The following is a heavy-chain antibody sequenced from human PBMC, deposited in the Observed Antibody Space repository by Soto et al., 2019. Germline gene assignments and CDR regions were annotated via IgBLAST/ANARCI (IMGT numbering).Heavy chain of an antibody. J-gene: IGHJ5*02. CDR3: ARGAIHLGELSYNWFDP. V-gene: IGHV1-18*01. CDR1: GYTFTSYG. Sequence: GASVKVSCKASGYTFTSYGISWVRQAPGQGLEWMGWISAYNGNTNYAQKLQGRVTMTTDTSTSTAYMELRSLRSDDTAVYYCARGAIHLGELSYNWFDPWGQGTLVTVS. CDR2: ISAYNGNT. D-gene: IGHD3-16*02.